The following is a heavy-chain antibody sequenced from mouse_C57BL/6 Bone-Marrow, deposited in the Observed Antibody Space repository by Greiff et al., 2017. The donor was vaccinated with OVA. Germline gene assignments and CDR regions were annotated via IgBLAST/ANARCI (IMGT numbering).Heavy chain of an antibody. J-gene: IGHJ2*01. D-gene: IGHD2-3*01. CDR1: GYTFTSYW. CDR3: ARGVYDGYCGFDY. V-gene: IGHV1-52*01. CDR2: IDPSDSET. Sequence: QVQLQQSGAELVRPGSSVKLSCKASGYTFTSYWMHWVKQRPIQGLEWIGNIDPSDSETHYNQKFKDKATLTVDKSSSTAYMQLSSLTSEDSAVYYCARGVYDGYCGFDYWGQGTTLTVSS.